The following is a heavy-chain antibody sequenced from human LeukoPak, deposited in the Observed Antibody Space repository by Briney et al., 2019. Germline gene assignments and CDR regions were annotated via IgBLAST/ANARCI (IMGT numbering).Heavy chain of an antibody. V-gene: IGHV1-18*01. Sequence: ASVKVSCKASGYTFTTYGINWVRQAPGQGLEWMGWISAYSGHTNYAQKFQGRVTMTRDTSTTTVYMEMRSLRSDDTAVFYCARDYDDESRCLVYWGQGTRVRVPS. CDR2: ISAYSGHT. CDR3: ARDYDDESRCLVY. D-gene: IGHD5-12*01. J-gene: IGHJ4*02. CDR1: GYTFTTYG.